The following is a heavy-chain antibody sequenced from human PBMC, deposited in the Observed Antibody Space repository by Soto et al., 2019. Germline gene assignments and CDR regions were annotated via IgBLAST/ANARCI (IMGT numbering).Heavy chain of an antibody. CDR1: GFTLNHYD. CDR2: IGTAGDT. D-gene: IGHD3-9*01. J-gene: IGHJ4*02. V-gene: IGHV3-13*01. CDR3: ARGSDKGILRNLDWLPDY. Sequence: GGSLRLSCAASGFTLNHYDMLWVRQVTGEGLEWVSAIGTAGDTYSSGSVQGRFTISKEKDNNTVYLQMNSLRVEDTAMYFCARGSDKGILRNLDWLPDYCGQRPLVTVSS.